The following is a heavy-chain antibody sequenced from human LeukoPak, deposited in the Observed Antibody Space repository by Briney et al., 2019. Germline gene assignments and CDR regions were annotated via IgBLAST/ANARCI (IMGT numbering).Heavy chain of an antibody. CDR3: ARVLRLDTSRAFDI. Sequence: RAGGSLILSFAASGLTFSCYEMNWVRQAPGKGLEWVANIHEDGSDKYYVDSVKGRFTVSRDNAKNSLYLQMNSLRAEDTAVYYCARVLRLDTSRAFDIWGQGAMVTVSS. CDR1: GLTFSCYE. V-gene: IGHV3-7*05. CDR2: IHEDGSDK. J-gene: IGHJ3*02. D-gene: IGHD6-25*01.